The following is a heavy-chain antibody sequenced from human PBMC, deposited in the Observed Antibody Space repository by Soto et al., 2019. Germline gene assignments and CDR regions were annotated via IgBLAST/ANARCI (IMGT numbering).Heavy chain of an antibody. V-gene: IGHV4-59*01. CDR1: GGSISYY. CDR2: ISYTGST. CDR3: ARGVPSGRLHHLAY. D-gene: IGHD3-10*01. Sequence: SETLSLTCTVSGGSISYYWSLIRQPPGKGLEWIGYISYTGSTDYNPSLKSRVTISVDTSKNQFSLKLSSVTAADTAVYYCARGVPSGRLHHLAYWGQGTLVTVSS. J-gene: IGHJ4*02.